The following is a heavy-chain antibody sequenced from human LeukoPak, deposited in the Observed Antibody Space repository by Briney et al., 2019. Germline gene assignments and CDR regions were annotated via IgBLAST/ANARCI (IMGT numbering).Heavy chain of an antibody. J-gene: IGHJ6*03. Sequence: PGGSLRLSCAASGFTFSSYGMHWVRQAPGKGLEWVAFIRYDGSNKYYADSVKGRFTISRDNSKNTLYLQMNSLRAEDTAVYYCATNWAYYYYYMDVWGKGTTVTVSS. CDR1: GFTFSSYG. V-gene: IGHV3-30*02. CDR3: ATNWAYYYYYMDV. D-gene: IGHD3-16*01. CDR2: IRYDGSNK.